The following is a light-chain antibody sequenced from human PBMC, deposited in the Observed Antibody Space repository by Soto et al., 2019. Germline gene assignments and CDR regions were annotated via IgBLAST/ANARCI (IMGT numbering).Light chain of an antibody. CDR2: DAS. CDR1: QDIRKY. Sequence: DIQMTQSPSSLSASIGDTVTITCEASQDIRKYLNWYQKKSGKATKLLIYDASDLETGVPYRFSGSGSGTDFTLTISSLQPEDIATYYCQQYDNFPLSFGGGTKVDIK. V-gene: IGKV1-33*01. J-gene: IGKJ4*01. CDR3: QQYDNFPLS.